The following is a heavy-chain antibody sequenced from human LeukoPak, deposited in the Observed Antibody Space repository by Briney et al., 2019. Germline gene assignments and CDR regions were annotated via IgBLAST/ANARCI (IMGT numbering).Heavy chain of an antibody. D-gene: IGHD6-13*01. CDR2: FDPEDGET. V-gene: IGHV1-24*01. CDR3: ATPDWRYSGSWYGFDAFDI. Sequence: ASVKVSCKVSGYTLTELSMHWVRQAPGKGLEWMGGFDPEDGETIYAQKFQGRVTMTEDTSTDTAYMELSSLRSEDTAVYYCATPDWRYSGSWYGFDAFDIWGQGTMVTVSS. CDR1: GYTLTELS. J-gene: IGHJ3*02.